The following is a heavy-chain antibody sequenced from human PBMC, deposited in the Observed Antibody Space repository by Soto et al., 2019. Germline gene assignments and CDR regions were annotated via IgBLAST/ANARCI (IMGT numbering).Heavy chain of an antibody. CDR3: ARPAYCGGDCYSRRSNWFDP. CDR1: GYTFTSYA. Sequence: ASVKVSCTASGYTFTSYAMHWVRQDTGQRLEWMGWINAGNGNTKYSQKFQGRVTITRDTSASTAYMELSSLRSEDTAVYYCARPAYCGGDCYSRRSNWFDPWGQGTLVTVSS. CDR2: INAGNGNT. D-gene: IGHD2-21*02. J-gene: IGHJ5*02. V-gene: IGHV1-3*01.